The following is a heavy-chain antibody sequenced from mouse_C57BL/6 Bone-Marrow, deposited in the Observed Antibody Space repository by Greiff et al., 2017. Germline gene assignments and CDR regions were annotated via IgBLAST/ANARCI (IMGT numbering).Heavy chain of an antibody. D-gene: IGHD2-4*01. CDR1: GYTFTNYW. Sequence: VQLQQPGAELVKPGASVKLSCKASGYTFTNYWMHWVKQRPGQGLEWIGMMHPNGGSPDYNEKFKSGATLSVDKSSRTAYMELSSLTSEDSAVYYCARTYDNDDYTMDYWGQGTSVTVSS. V-gene: IGHV1-64*01. CDR2: MHPNGGSP. CDR3: ARTYDNDDYTMDY. J-gene: IGHJ4*01.